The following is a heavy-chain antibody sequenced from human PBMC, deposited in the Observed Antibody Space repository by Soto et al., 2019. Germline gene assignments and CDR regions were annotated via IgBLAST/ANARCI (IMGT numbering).Heavy chain of an antibody. CDR2: FSGPGGGP. CDR1: GSTFSTYA. V-gene: IGHV3-23*01. D-gene: IGHD3-10*01. CDR3: AREQYSMVRGVIPY. J-gene: IGHJ4*02. Sequence: GGSLRLSCAASGSTFSTYAMSWVRQAPGKGLEWVSSFSGPGGGPYYADSVKGRFTISRGDSKNTLYLQMNSLRAEDTAVYYCAREQYSMVRGVIPYWGQGTLVTVSS.